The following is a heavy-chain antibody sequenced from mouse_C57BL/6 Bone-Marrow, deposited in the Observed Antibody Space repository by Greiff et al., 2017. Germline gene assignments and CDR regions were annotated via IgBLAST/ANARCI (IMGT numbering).Heavy chain of an antibody. Sequence: QVQLKESGAELARPGASVKLSCKASGYTFTSYGISWVKQRTGQGLEWIGEIYPRSGNTYYNEKFKGKATLTADKSSSTAYMELRSLTSEDSAVYFCARGPGKAWFAYWGQGTLVTVSA. CDR3: ARGPGKAWFAY. CDR2: IYPRSGNT. V-gene: IGHV1-81*01. J-gene: IGHJ3*01. D-gene: IGHD4-1*01. CDR1: GYTFTSYG.